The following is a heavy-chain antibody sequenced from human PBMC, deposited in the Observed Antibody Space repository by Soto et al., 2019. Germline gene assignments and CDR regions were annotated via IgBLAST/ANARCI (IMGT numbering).Heavy chain of an antibody. Sequence: QITLKESGPTLVKPTQTLTLTCTFSGFSLSTSGVGVGWIRQPPGKALEWLALIYWDDDKRYSPSLKSRLTITKDTSKNQVVLTMTNMDPVDTATYYCAHRGGGSTALDRPFDYWGQGTLVTVSS. CDR1: GFSLSTSGVG. V-gene: IGHV2-5*02. J-gene: IGHJ4*02. D-gene: IGHD2-2*01. CDR2: IYWDDDK. CDR3: AHRGGGSTALDRPFDY.